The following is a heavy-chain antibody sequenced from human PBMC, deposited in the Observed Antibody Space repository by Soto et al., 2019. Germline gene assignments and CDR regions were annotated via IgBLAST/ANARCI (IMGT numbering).Heavy chain of an antibody. D-gene: IGHD6-13*01. Sequence: GSLRLSCAASGFTFSSYSMNWVRQAPGKGLEWVSYISSSSSTIYYADSVKGRFTISRDNAKNSLYLQMNSLRAEDTAVYYCAVSSSWYAQGDYYYYMDVWGKGTTVTVSS. CDR3: AVSSSWYAQGDYYYYMDV. CDR1: GFTFSSYS. V-gene: IGHV3-48*01. J-gene: IGHJ6*03. CDR2: ISSSSSTI.